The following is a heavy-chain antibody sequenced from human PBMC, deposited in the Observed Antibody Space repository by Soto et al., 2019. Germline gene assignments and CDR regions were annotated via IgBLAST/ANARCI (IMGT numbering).Heavy chain of an antibody. CDR1: GYTFTYRY. D-gene: IGHD1-26*01. V-gene: IGHV1-45*02. CDR3: ARSAGATGAFDI. Sequence: SVKVSCKASGYTFTYRYLHWVRQAPGQALEWMGWITPFNGNTNYAQKFQDRVTITRDRSMSTAYMELSSLRSEDTAMYYCARSAGATGAFDIWGQGTMVTVSS. CDR2: ITPFNGNT. J-gene: IGHJ3*02.